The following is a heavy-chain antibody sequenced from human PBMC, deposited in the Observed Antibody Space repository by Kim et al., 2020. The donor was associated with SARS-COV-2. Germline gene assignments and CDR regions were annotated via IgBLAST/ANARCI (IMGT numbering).Heavy chain of an antibody. Sequence: ASVKVSCKASGYTFSSYAMHWVRQAPGQGLEWMGWINTNTGNPTYSQGLTGQVVFSLDTSVSTTYLQISSLKSEDTAVYYCASPLWFWELSPPYYYYGMYVWGQGTTVTVSS. CDR2: INTNTGNP. CDR1: GYTFSSYA. CDR3: ASPLWFWELSPPYYYYGMYV. D-gene: IGHD3-10*01. J-gene: IGHJ6*02. V-gene: IGHV7-4-1*02.